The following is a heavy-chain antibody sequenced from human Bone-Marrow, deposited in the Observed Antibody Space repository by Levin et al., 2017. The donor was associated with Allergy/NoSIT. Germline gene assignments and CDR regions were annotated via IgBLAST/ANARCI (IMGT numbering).Heavy chain of an antibody. CDR2: INAGNGNT. CDR1: GYTFTSYA. Sequence: ASVKVSCKASGYTFTSYAVHWVRQAPGQRLEWMGWINAGNGNTKYSQKFQGRVTITRDTSASTAYMELSSLRSEDTAVYYCARPIGVDTFDIWGQGTMVTVSS. V-gene: IGHV1-3*01. CDR3: ARPIGVDTFDI. J-gene: IGHJ3*02. D-gene: IGHD1-26*01.